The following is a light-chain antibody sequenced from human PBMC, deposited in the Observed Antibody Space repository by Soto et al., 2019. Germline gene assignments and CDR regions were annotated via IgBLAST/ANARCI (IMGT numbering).Light chain of an antibody. V-gene: IGKV1-33*01. J-gene: IGKJ3*01. CDR1: QDISNY. CDR2: DAS. CDR3: QQYDNLSLAST. Sequence: DIQMTQSPSSLSASVGDRVTITCQASQDISNYLNWYQQKPGKAPKLLIYDASNLETGVPSRFSGSGSGTDFTCTISSLQPEDIATYYWQQYDNLSLASTFGPGTKVDIK.